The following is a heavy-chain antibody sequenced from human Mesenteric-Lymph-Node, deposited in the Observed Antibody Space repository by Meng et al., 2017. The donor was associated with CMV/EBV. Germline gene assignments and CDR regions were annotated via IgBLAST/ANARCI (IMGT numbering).Heavy chain of an antibody. CDR3: ARYPTTGTYYYYNGLDV. CDR2: ISGSGAAT. V-gene: IGHV3-23*01. D-gene: IGHD1/OR15-1a*01. Sequence: GGSLRLSCAASGFTFSNSDMNWVRQAPGKGLEWVSSISGSGAATHYSGSAKGRFTISRDSSTDTLYLQMSGLRVEDTALYYCARYPTTGTYYYYNGLDVWGQGTTVTVSS. J-gene: IGHJ6*02. CDR1: GFTFSNSD.